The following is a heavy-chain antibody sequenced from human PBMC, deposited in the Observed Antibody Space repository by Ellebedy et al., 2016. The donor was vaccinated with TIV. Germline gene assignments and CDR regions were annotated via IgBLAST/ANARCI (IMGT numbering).Heavy chain of an antibody. Sequence: MPGGSLRLSCTVSGGSISSSSYYWGWIRQPPGKGLEWIGSIYYSGSTYYNPSLKSRVTISVDTSKNQFSLKLSSVTAAETAVYYCAREPALTVTTLTGADYWGQGTLVTVSS. CDR1: GGSISSSSYY. V-gene: IGHV4-39*01. CDR3: AREPALTVTTLTGADY. CDR2: IYYSGST. D-gene: IGHD4-17*01. J-gene: IGHJ4*02.